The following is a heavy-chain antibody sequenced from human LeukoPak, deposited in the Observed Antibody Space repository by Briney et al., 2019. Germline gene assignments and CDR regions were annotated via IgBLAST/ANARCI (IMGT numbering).Heavy chain of an antibody. V-gene: IGHV4-59*01. J-gene: IGHJ4*02. CDR3: ARENPSGYYNRPIDY. CDR2: IYYSGSI. CDR1: GASISSYY. D-gene: IGHD3-22*01. Sequence: PSETLSLTYTVSGASISSYYWSWIRQPPGKGLEWIGDIYYSGSIKYNPSPKSRVTMSVDTSKNQFSLKLSSVTAADTAIYYCARENPSGYYNRPIDYWGQGTLVTVSS.